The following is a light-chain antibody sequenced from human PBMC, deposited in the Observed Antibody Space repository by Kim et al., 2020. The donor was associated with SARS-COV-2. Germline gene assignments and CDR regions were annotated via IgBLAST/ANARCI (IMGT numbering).Light chain of an antibody. V-gene: IGLV1-51*01. CDR1: SSNIGNNY. CDR3: GTWDSSLSVVV. J-gene: IGLJ2*01. Sequence: QKVTISCSGSSSNIGNNYVSWYQQLPGTAPKLLIYDNNKRPSGIPDRFSGSKSGTSATLGITGLQTGDEADYYCGTWDSSLSVVVFGGGTKLTVL. CDR2: DNN.